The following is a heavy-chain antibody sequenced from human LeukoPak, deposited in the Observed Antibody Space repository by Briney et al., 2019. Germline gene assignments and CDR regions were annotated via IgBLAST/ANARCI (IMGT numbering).Heavy chain of an antibody. V-gene: IGHV1-69*04. J-gene: IGHJ4*02. Sequence: SSVKVSCKASGGTFSSYAISWVRQAPGQGLEWMGRIIPILGIANYAQKFQGRVTITADKSTSTAYMELSSLRSEDTAVYYCASGRDCSGGSCYRNWGQGTLVTVSS. CDR2: IIPILGIA. CDR1: GGTFSSYA. CDR3: ASGRDCSGGSCYRN. D-gene: IGHD2-15*01.